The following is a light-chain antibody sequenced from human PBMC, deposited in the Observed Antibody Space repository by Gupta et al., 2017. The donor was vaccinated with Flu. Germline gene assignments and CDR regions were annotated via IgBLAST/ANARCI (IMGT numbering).Light chain of an antibody. J-gene: IGLJ3*02. CDR3: ASWDDSLGASA. CDR2: STD. Sequence: QSVLTQPPSASGTPGQRVAISCSGDSSNIGRNDVYWYQQLPGTAPKLLSTSTDQRPSGVPERLSASKSGTSASLAISGLRFDDEASYYCASWDDSLGASAFGGGTKLTVL. V-gene: IGLV1-47*01. CDR1: SSNIGRND.